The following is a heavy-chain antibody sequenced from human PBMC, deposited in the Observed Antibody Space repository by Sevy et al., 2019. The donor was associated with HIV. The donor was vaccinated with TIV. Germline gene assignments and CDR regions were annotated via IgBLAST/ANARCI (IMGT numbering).Heavy chain of an antibody. CDR2: ISSSSSYI. D-gene: IGHD3-10*01. CDR1: GFTFSSYS. J-gene: IGHJ4*02. Sequence: GESLKISCAASGFTFSSYSMNWVRQAPGKGLEWVSSISSSSSYIYYADSVKGRFTISRDNAKNSLYLQMNSLRAEDTAVYYCAQKPMVRGVSGYWGQGTLVTVSS. V-gene: IGHV3-21*01. CDR3: AQKPMVRGVSGY.